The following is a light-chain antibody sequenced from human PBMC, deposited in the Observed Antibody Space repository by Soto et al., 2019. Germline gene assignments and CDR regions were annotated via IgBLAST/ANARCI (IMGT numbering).Light chain of an antibody. CDR1: SSDVGGYNF. Sequence: QSVLTQPPSASGSPGQSVTISCTGTSSDVGGYNFVSWYQQHPGKAPKLMIYDVTERPSGVPDRFSGFKSGNTASLTVSGLQGEDEADYYCTSYAGSNIPVVFGGGTKVTVL. V-gene: IGLV2-8*01. J-gene: IGLJ2*01. CDR2: DVT. CDR3: TSYAGSNIPVV.